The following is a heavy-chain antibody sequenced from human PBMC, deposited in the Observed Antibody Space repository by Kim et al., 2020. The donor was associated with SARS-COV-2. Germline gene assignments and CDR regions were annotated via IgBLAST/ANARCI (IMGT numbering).Heavy chain of an antibody. CDR3: ARKVGPMITFPGAFDI. V-gene: IGHV3-30-3*01. D-gene: IGHD3-16*01. CDR1: GFTFSSYA. J-gene: IGHJ3*02. Sequence: GGSLRLSCAASGFTFSSYAMHWVRQAPGKGLEWVAVISYDGSNKYYADSVKGRFTISRDNSKNTLYLQMNSLRAEDTAVYYCARKVGPMITFPGAFDIWGQGTMVTVSS. CDR2: ISYDGSNK.